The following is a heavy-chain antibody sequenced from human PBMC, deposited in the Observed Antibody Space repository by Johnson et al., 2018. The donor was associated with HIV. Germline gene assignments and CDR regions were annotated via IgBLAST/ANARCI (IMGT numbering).Heavy chain of an antibody. V-gene: IGHV3-30*02. Sequence: QVQLVESGGGLVKPGGSLRLSCAASGFTFSSYGMHWVRQAPGKGLEWVAFIRYDGSNKYYADSVKGRFTISRDNSKNTLYLQMNSLRVEDTAVYYCARDKAVGYSSGWHAFDIWGQGTMVTVSS. D-gene: IGHD6-19*01. J-gene: IGHJ3*02. CDR2: IRYDGSNK. CDR3: ARDKAVGYSSGWHAFDI. CDR1: GFTFSSYG.